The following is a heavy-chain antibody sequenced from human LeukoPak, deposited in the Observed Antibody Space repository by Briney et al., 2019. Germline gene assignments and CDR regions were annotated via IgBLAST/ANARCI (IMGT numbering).Heavy chain of an antibody. CDR3: AKDRSVVGATSYDY. D-gene: IGHD1-26*01. Sequence: GGSLRLSCAASGFTFSSYGMHWVRQAPGKGLEWVAAISYDGTKDYYPDSAKGRFTISRDNSKNTVYLQMNSLRVEDTAVYYCAKDRSVVGATSYDYWGQGSLVTVSS. V-gene: IGHV3-30*18. CDR2: ISYDGTKD. J-gene: IGHJ4*01. CDR1: GFTFSSYG.